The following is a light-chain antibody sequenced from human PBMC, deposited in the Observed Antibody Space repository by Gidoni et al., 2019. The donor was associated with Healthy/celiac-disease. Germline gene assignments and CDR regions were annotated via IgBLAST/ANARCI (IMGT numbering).Light chain of an antibody. CDR1: QSVLYSSNNKNY. CDR2: WAS. CDR3: QQYYSTPRYT. J-gene: IGKJ2*01. V-gene: IGKV4-1*01. Sequence: DIVMTQSPASLAVSLCERATINCKSSQSVLYSSNNKNYLAWYQQKPGQPPKLLIYWASTRDSGVPDRFSGGGSGTDFTLTISSLQAEDVAVYYCQQYYSTPRYTFGQXTKLEIK.